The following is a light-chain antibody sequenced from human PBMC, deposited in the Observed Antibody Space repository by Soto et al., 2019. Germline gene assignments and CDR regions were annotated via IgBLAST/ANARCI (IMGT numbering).Light chain of an antibody. CDR2: EVS. J-gene: IGLJ2*01. V-gene: IGLV2-14*01. CDR1: SSVVGGYNY. CDR3: SSYTISSGVV. Sequence: QSALTQPASVSGSPGQSITISCTGTSSVVGGYNYVSWYQQHPGKAPKLMIYEVSNRPSGVSNRFSGSKSGNTASLTISGLQAEDEADYYCSSYTISSGVVFGGGTKVTVL.